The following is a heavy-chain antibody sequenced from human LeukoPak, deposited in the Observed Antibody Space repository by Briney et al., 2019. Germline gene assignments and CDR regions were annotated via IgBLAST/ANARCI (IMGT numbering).Heavy chain of an antibody. CDR1: GYSISSGYY. CDR2: IYHSGST. J-gene: IGHJ4*02. V-gene: IGHV4-38-2*01. D-gene: IGHD4-17*01. Sequence: PSETLSLTXAVSGYSISSGYYWGWIREPPGKGLEWIGSIYHSGSTYNNPSLKSRVTISVDTSKSQFSLKLSSVTAADTAVFYCAKWGTTAFDYWGQGILVTVSS. CDR3: AKWGTTAFDY.